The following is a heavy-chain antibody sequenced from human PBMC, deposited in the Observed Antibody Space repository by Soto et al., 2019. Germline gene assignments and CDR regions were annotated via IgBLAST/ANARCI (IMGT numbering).Heavy chain of an antibody. J-gene: IGHJ4*02. CDR3: AKGEVRGIIPSYFDY. D-gene: IGHD3-10*01. V-gene: IGHV3-30*18. Sequence: GGSLRLSCAASGFTFRWFGMNWVRQAPGKGLEWVARISNDGSNEYYVDSVKGRFTISRDNSKNTLYLQMDSQRSEDTAVYYCAKGEVRGIIPSYFDYWGRGTLVAVSS. CDR2: ISNDGSNE. CDR1: GFTFRWFG.